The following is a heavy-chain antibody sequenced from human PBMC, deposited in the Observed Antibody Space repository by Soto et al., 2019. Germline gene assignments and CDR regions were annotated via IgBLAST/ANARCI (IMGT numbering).Heavy chain of an antibody. J-gene: IGHJ6*02. D-gene: IGHD1-1*01. Sequence: QVQLVQSGAEVKKPGASVKVSCKASGYTFTGYYMHWVRQAPGQGLEWMGWINPNSGGTNYDHKFQGRVTMNRDTSISTAYMQLSRLRSDDTAVYYCGRDGKDGGMAVWGQGTTVTVSS. CDR2: INPNSGGT. CDR3: GRDGKDGGMAV. CDR1: GYTFTGYY. V-gene: IGHV1-2*02.